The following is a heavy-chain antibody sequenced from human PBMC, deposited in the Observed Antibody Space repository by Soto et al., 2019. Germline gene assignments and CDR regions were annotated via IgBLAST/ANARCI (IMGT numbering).Heavy chain of an antibody. CDR2: IYYSGST. J-gene: IGHJ6*02. V-gene: IGHV4-31*03. Sequence: PSETLSLTCTVSGGSISSGGYYWSWIRQHPGKGLEWIGYIYYSGSTYYNPSLTSRVTISVDTSKNQFSLKLSSVTAADTALYYCARVASTPYYYYGMDVWGQGTTVTVSS. CDR1: GGSISSGGYY. D-gene: IGHD2-15*01. CDR3: ARVASTPYYYYGMDV.